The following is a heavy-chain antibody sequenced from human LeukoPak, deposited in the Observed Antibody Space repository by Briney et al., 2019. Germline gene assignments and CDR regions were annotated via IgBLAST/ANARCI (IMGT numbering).Heavy chain of an antibody. J-gene: IGHJ4*02. D-gene: IGHD1-14*01. CDR2: IYSGDYT. CDR3: AVLSPRRIDSGFDQ. V-gene: IGHV3-53*01. Sequence: PGGSLRLSCAASGFIVSDHYMTWMRQAPGKGLEWVSVIYSGDYTHYADSMEGRFTISRDNSKNTLYLQMHSLRVEDTAVYYCAVLSPRRIDSGFDQWGQGTLVTVSS. CDR1: GFIVSDHY.